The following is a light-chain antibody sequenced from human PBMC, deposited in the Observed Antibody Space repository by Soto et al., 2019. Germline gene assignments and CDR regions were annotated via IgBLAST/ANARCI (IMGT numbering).Light chain of an antibody. V-gene: IGKV3-15*01. J-gene: IGKJ2*01. Sequence: EIVMTQSPATLSVSPGERATLSCRASQMVSSNLAWYQQKPGQAPSLLIYGASTRATGIPARFSGSGSGTEFTLTISSLQSEDFAVYYCQQYNNWPYTFGQGTKLEIK. CDR3: QQYNNWPYT. CDR1: QMVSSN. CDR2: GAS.